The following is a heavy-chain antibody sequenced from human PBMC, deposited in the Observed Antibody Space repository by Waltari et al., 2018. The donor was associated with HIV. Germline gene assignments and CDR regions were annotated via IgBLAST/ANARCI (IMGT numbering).Heavy chain of an antibody. CDR3: ARESYYYDSSGYPLAY. CDR1: GLTFNIFG. CDR2: SSTNSRPI. Sequence: DVQLEESGGGLVQPGWFLRLSCAAPGLTFNIFGLNWVRQAPGRGLGWASSSSTNSRPIYSADSGKGRFTISRDDAKDSLDLGKNSLRPYDTAVYYCARESYYYDSSGYPLAYWGQGMLVTVSS. D-gene: IGHD3-22*01. V-gene: IGHV3-48*04. J-gene: IGHJ4*02.